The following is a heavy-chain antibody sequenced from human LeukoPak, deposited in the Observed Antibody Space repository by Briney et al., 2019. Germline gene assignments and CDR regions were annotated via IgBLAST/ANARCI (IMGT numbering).Heavy chain of an antibody. Sequence: SETLSLTCTVSGGSISSYYWSWIRQPPGKGLEWIGEINHSGSTNYNPSLKSRVTISVDTSKNQFSLKLSSVTAADTAVYYCARDAFSSWWGYWGQGTLVTVSS. CDR3: ARDAFSSWWGY. V-gene: IGHV4-34*01. J-gene: IGHJ4*02. D-gene: IGHD6-13*01. CDR1: GGSISSYY. CDR2: INHSGST.